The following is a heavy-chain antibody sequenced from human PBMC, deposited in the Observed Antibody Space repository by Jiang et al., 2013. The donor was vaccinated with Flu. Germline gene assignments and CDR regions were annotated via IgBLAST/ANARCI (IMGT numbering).Heavy chain of an antibody. Sequence: GLVKPSETLSLTCTVSGGSISSSSYYWGWIRQPPGKGLEWIGSIYYSGSTYYNPSLKSRVTISVDTSKNQFSLKLSSVTAADTAVYYCARSRLSLYDYWGQGTLVTVSS. CDR2: IYYSGST. J-gene: IGHJ4*02. CDR3: ARSRLSLYDY. CDR1: GGSISSSSYY. D-gene: IGHD2-8*01. V-gene: IGHV4-39*01.